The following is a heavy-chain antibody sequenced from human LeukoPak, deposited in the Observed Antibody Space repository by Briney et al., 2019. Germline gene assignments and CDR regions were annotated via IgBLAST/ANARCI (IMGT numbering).Heavy chain of an antibody. CDR1: GGSISSSSYY. Sequence: SETLSLTCTVSGGSISSSSYYWGWIRQPPGKGLEWIGSIYYSGSTYYNPSLKSRVTISVDTSKNQFFLKLSSVTAADTAVYYCARQTPGYSSSWYGYYSDYWGQGTLVTVSS. J-gene: IGHJ4*02. D-gene: IGHD6-13*01. CDR2: IYYSGST. V-gene: IGHV4-39*01. CDR3: ARQTPGYSSSWYGYYSDY.